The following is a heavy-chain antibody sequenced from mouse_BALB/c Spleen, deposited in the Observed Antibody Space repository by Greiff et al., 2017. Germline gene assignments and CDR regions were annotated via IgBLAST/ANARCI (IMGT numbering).Heavy chain of an antibody. CDR1: GFNIQDTY. CDR3: ARSPDYDYAAWFAY. D-gene: IGHD2-4*01. V-gene: IGHV14-3*02. CDR2: IDPANGNT. Sequence: VHVKQSGAELVKPGASVKLSCTTSGFNIQDTYMHWVKQRPEQGLEWIGRIDPANGNTKYDPKFQGKATITADTSSNTAYLQLSSLTSEDTAVYYCARSPDYDYAAWFAYWGQGTLVTVSA. J-gene: IGHJ3*01.